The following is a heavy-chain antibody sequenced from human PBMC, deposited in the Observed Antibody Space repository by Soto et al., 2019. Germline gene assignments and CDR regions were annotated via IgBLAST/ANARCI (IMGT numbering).Heavy chain of an antibody. D-gene: IGHD6-6*01. CDR2: IYYSGST. Sequence: PSETLSLTCTVSGGSISSGGYYWSWIRQHPGKGLEWIGYIYYSGSTYYNPSLKSRVTISVDTSKNQFSLKLSSVTAADTAVYYCARERGSSSSVWFDPWGQGTLVTVSS. CDR1: GGSISSGGYY. V-gene: IGHV4-31*03. CDR3: ARERGSSSSVWFDP. J-gene: IGHJ5*02.